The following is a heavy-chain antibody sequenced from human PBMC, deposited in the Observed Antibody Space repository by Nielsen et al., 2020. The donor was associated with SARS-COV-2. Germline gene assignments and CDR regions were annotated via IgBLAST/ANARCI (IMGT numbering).Heavy chain of an antibody. CDR1: GFNFRSYA. CDR2: ISFDGLYK. V-gene: IGHV3-30*04. D-gene: IGHD6-13*01. Sequence: GGSLRLSCAASGFNFRSYAIHWVRQAPGKGLEWVTVISFDGLYKQYKDSVKGRFSISRDNSENTVSLQMDCLRSEDTAVYYCAREDRTNWYGVDYWGQGTLVTVSS. CDR3: AREDRTNWYGVDY. J-gene: IGHJ4*02.